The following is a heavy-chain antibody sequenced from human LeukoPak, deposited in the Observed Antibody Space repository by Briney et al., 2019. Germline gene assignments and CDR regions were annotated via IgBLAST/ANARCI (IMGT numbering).Heavy chain of an antibody. J-gene: IGHJ4*02. D-gene: IGHD4-17*01. Sequence: GGSLRLSCSASGFTFSSSAMNWVRQAPGKGLEWVSSINNVGGHIYYADSVRGRFTISRDNAENSVHLQMNSLRAEDTAVYYCARDTSDYGDYVLDYWGQGTLVTVSS. V-gene: IGHV3-21*01. CDR1: GFTFSSSA. CDR3: ARDTSDYGDYVLDY. CDR2: INNVGGHI.